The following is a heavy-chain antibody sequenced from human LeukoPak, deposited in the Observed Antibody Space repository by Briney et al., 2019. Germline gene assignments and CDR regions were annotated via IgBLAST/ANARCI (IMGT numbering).Heavy chain of an antibody. CDR2: ISSSSSYI. CDR3: AKSSLIVVVPGYYYYMDV. D-gene: IGHD2-2*01. Sequence: PGGSLRLSCAASGFTFSSYSMNWVRQAPGKGLEWVSPISSSSSYIYYADSVKGRFTISRDNAKNSLYLQMNSLRAEDTAVYYCAKSSLIVVVPGYYYYMDVWGKGTTVTVSS. J-gene: IGHJ6*03. CDR1: GFTFSSYS. V-gene: IGHV3-21*01.